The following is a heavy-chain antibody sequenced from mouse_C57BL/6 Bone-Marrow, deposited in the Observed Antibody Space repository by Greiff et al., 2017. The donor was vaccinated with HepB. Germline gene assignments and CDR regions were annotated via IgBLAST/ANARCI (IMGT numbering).Heavy chain of an antibody. CDR2: IYPGSGNT. D-gene: IGHD2-3*01. CDR1: GYSFTSYY. Sequence: VQLQESGPELVKPGASVKISCKVSGYSFTSYYIHWVKQRPGQGLEWIGWIYPGSGNTKYNEKFKGKATLTADTSSSTAYMQLSSLTSEDSAVYYCARRFYDLFAYWGQGTLVTVSA. J-gene: IGHJ3*01. CDR3: ARRFYDLFAY. V-gene: IGHV1-66*01.